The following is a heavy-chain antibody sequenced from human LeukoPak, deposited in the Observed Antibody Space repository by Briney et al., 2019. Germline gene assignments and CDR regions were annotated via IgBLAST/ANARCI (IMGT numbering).Heavy chain of an antibody. D-gene: IGHD3-10*01. CDR1: GFTFRSYW. CDR3: ARLDNDGFFDY. V-gene: IGHV3-7*01. J-gene: IGHJ4*02. Sequence: GGSLRLSCAASGFTFRSYWMSWVRQAPGKGLEWVANIKQDGSEIYYVDSVKGRFTISSDNAKNSLYLQRNSLRAEDTAVYYCARLDNDGFFDYWGQGTLVTVSS. CDR2: IKQDGSEI.